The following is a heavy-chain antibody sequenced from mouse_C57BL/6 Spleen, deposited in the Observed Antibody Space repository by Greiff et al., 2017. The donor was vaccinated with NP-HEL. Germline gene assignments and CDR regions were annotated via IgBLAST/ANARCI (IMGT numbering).Heavy chain of an antibody. Sequence: VQLQQPGAELVKPGASVKLSCKASGYTFTSYWMHWVKQRPGQGLEWIGMIHPNSGSTNYNEKFKSKATLTVDKSSSTAYMQLSSLTSEDSAVYSSARRDRGSYGYYFDYWGQGTTLTVSS. V-gene: IGHV1-64*01. CDR2: IHPNSGST. CDR1: GYTFTSYW. J-gene: IGHJ2*01. D-gene: IGHD1-1*02. CDR3: ARRDRGSYGYYFDY.